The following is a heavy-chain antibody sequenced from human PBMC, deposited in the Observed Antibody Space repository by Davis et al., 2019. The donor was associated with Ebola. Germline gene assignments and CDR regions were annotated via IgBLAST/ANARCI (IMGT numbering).Heavy chain of an antibody. CDR3: ARDRIDYYDSSGTFDY. V-gene: IGHV3-33*01. J-gene: IGHJ4*02. D-gene: IGHD3-22*01. Sequence: PAGSLTLSCAASGFTFSSYGMHWVRQAPGKGLEWVAVIWYDGSNKYYADSVKGRFTISRDNSKNTLYLQMNSLRAEDTAVYYCARDRIDYYDSSGTFDYWGQGTLVTVSS. CDR2: IWYDGSNK. CDR1: GFTFSSYG.